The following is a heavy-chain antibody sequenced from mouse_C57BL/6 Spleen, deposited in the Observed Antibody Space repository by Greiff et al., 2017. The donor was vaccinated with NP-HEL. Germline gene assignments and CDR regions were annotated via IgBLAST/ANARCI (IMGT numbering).Heavy chain of an antibody. CDR2: IYPGDGDT. CDR3: ASRLRRYAMDY. D-gene: IGHD2-4*01. CDR1: GYAFSSYW. V-gene: IGHV1-80*01. J-gene: IGHJ4*01. Sequence: QVQLQQSGAELVKPGASVKISCKASGYAFSSYWMNWVKQRPGKGLEWIGQIYPGDGDTNYNGKFKGKATLTADKSSSTAYMQLSSLTSEDSAVYFCASRLRRYAMDYWGQGTSVTVSS.